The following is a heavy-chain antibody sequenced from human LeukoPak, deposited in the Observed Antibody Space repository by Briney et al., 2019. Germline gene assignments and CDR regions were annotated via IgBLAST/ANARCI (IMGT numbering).Heavy chain of an antibody. V-gene: IGHV4-4*07. Sequence: SETLSLTCTVSGGSISSYYWSWIRRPAGKGLEWIGRIYTSGSTNYNPSLKSRVTISPDTSKNQFSLKLNSVTAADTAVYCCARAGGSWSFDYLGQGTLVTVSS. CDR2: IYTSGST. CDR1: GGSISSYY. J-gene: IGHJ4*02. D-gene: IGHD5-12*01. CDR3: ARAGGSWSFDY.